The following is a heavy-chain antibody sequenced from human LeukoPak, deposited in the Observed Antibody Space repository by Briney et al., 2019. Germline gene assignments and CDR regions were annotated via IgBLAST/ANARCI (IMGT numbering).Heavy chain of an antibody. Sequence: GRSLRLSCAASGFTFSSYTMSWVRQAPGKGLEWVSTITTSDGNTYYADSVKGRFTVSRDNSKNTLFLQMNSLRAEDTAVYYCAKDGGLWVSAHWGDSWGRGTLVTVSS. CDR3: AKDGGLWVSAHWGDS. V-gene: IGHV3-23*01. CDR2: ITTSDGNT. J-gene: IGHJ4*02. D-gene: IGHD7-27*01. CDR1: GFTFSSYT.